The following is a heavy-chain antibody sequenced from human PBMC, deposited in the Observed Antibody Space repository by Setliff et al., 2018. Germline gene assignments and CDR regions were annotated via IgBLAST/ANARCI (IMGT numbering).Heavy chain of an antibody. CDR3: ARAQVVFAISAPVWYFEF. D-gene: IGHD2-21*01. V-gene: IGHV4-34*01. Sequence: SETLSLTCVVSGGSFRGYKWSGNRQPPGKGLDWIGEINHSGSTNYSPSLKSRVSMSVDKSSNQFSLKLTSVTAADTAVYYCARAQVVFAISAPVWYFEFWGRGTQVTVSS. J-gene: IGHJ2*01. CDR2: INHSGST. CDR1: GGSFRGYK.